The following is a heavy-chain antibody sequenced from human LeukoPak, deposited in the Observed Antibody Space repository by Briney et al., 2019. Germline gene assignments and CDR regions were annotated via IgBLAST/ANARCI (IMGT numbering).Heavy chain of an antibody. J-gene: IGHJ4*02. V-gene: IGHV1-24*01. CDR3: ATQRKLGTALEPGLDY. D-gene: IGHD3-3*01. CDR2: FDPEDGET. CDR1: GYTLTELS. Sequence: ASVTVSCKVSGYTLTELSMHWVRQAPGKGLEWMGGFDPEDGETIYAQKFQGRVTMTEDTSTDTAYMELSSLRSEDTAVYYCATQRKLGTALEPGLDYWGQGTLVTVSS.